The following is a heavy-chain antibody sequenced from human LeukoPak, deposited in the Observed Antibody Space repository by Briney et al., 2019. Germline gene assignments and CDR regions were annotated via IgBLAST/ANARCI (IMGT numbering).Heavy chain of an antibody. CDR1: GFTFSSYW. Sequence: PGGSLRLSCAASGFTFSSYWMSWVRQAPGKGLEWVANIKQDGSEKKYVDSVKGRFTISRDNTKNSLYLQMNSLRAEDTAVYYCARDRATSPGSAFDIWGQGTMVTVSS. V-gene: IGHV3-7*01. CDR3: ARDRATSPGSAFDI. J-gene: IGHJ3*02. D-gene: IGHD1-26*01. CDR2: IKQDGSEK.